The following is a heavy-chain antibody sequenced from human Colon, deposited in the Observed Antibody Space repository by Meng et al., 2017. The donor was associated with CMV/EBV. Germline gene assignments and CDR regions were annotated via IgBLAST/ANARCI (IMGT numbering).Heavy chain of an antibody. CDR1: GFTFSPYW. Sequence: GGSLRLSCAASGFTFSPYWMHWVRQVPGKGLVWVSLISPDGRSTNYVDSVKGRFTISRDNAEDTVFLHMSNLRSDDAAVYHCVRGGTYSGSIDVWGQGTTVTVSS. CDR3: VRGGTYSGSIDV. V-gene: IGHV3-74*01. D-gene: IGHD2-15*01. CDR2: ISPDGRST. J-gene: IGHJ6*02.